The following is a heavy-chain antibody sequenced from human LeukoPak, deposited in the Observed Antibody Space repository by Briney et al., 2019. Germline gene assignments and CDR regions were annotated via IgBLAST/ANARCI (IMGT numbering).Heavy chain of an antibody. CDR2: IIPIFGTA. CDR1: GGTFSSYA. D-gene: IGHD2-2*01. V-gene: IGHV1-69*05. Sequence: SVKVSCKASGGTFSSYAISWVRQAPGQGPEWMGGIIPIFGTANYAQKLQGRVTMTTDTSTSTAYMELRSLRSDDTAVYYCARGETYCSSTSCYEYEFDYWGQGTLVTVSS. CDR3: ARGETYCSSTSCYEYEFDY. J-gene: IGHJ4*02.